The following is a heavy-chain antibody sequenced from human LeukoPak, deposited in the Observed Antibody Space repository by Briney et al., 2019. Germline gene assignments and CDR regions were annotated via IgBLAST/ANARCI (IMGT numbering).Heavy chain of an antibody. V-gene: IGHV3-23*01. D-gene: IGHD3-10*01. J-gene: IGHJ6*02. CDR3: AKKEWFGELWKGMDV. CDR1: GFTFSNYA. CDR2: ISGTGGST. Sequence: GGSLRLSCAASGFTFSNYAMSWVRQAPGKGLEWVSSISGTGGSTYYADSVKGRFTISRDNSKNTLYLQMNSLRAEDTAVYYCAKKEWFGELWKGMDVWGQGATVIVSS.